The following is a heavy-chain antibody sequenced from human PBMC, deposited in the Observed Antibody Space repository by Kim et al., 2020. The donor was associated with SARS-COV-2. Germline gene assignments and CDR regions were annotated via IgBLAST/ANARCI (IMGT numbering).Heavy chain of an antibody. CDR2: IYYSGST. V-gene: IGHV4-59*13. CDR3: ARVGTILEWLLFPNLFDP. CDR1: GGSISSYY. J-gene: IGHJ5*02. Sequence: SETLSLTCTVSGGSISSYYWSWIRQPPGKGLEWIGYIYYSGSTNYNPSLKSRVTISVDTSKNQFSLKLSSVTAADTAVYYCARVGTILEWLLFPNLFDPWGQGTLVTVSS. D-gene: IGHD3-3*01.